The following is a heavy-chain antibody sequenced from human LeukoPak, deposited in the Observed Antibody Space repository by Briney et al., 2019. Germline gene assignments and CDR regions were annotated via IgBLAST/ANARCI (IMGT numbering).Heavy chain of an antibody. Sequence: SETLSLTCAVYGGSFSGYCWSWIRQPPGKGLEWIGEINHSGSTNYNPSLKSRVTISVDTSKNQFSLKLSSVTAADTAVYYCARSVVVTAIHLDVWGQGTTVTVSS. CDR1: GGSFSGYC. D-gene: IGHD2-21*02. CDR2: INHSGST. J-gene: IGHJ6*02. CDR3: ARSVVVTAIHLDV. V-gene: IGHV4-34*01.